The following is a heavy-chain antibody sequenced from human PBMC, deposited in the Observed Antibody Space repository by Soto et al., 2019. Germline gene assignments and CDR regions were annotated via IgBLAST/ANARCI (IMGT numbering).Heavy chain of an antibody. V-gene: IGHV4-31*03. J-gene: IGHJ4*02. D-gene: IGHD6-6*01. CDR3: ARGSSSSSWWPLFDY. CDR2: IYYSGST. Sequence: SETLSLTCTVSGGSISGGGYYWSWIRQHPGKGMEWIGYIYYSGSTYYNPSLKSRVTISVDTSKNQFSLKLSSVTAAYTALYYCARGSSSSSWWPLFDYWGQGTLVTVSS. CDR1: GGSISGGGYY.